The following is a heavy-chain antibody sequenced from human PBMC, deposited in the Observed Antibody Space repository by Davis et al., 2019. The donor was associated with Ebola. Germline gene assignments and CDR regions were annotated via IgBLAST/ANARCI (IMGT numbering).Heavy chain of an antibody. CDR2: IFSGDSDT. D-gene: IGHD6-13*01. J-gene: IGHJ5*02. Sequence: QVSCKGSGYSFTTYWIACVRQTPAKGLAWMGLIFSGDSDTRYRPPFEGQVTISVDRSITTAYLQWSSLKASDSAMYYCARQESLYGSIDTWGQGTLVTVSS. CDR3: ARQESLYGSIDT. CDR1: GYSFTTYW. V-gene: IGHV5-51*01.